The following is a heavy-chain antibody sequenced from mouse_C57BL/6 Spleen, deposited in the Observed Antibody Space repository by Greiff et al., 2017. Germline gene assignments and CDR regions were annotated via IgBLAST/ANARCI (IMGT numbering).Heavy chain of an antibody. CDR3: VYYYGSSYEDY. CDR2: IYPGNSDT. D-gene: IGHD1-1*01. CDR1: GYTFTSYW. V-gene: IGHV1-5*01. Sequence: VQLQQSGTVLARPGASVKMSCKTSGYTFTSYWMHWVKQRPGQGLEWIGAIYPGNSDTSYNQKFKGKAKLTAVTSASTAYMELSSLTNEDSAVYYCVYYYGSSYEDYWGQGTTLTVSS. J-gene: IGHJ2*01.